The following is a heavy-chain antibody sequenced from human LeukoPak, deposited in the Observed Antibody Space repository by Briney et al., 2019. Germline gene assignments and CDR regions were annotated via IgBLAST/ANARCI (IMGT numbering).Heavy chain of an antibody. V-gene: IGHV4-59*01. D-gene: IGHD5-12*01. J-gene: IGHJ4*02. CDR3: ATLGDDRGYRGYGTFDY. CDR2: VYYSGTT. Sequence: PSETLSLTCTVSGGSISNYYWSWIRQPPGKGPEWIGYVYYSGTTNYNPSLKSRVTISVDTSKNQVSLKLSSATAADTAVYYCATLGDDRGYRGYGTFDYWGPGTLVTVSS. CDR1: GGSISNYY.